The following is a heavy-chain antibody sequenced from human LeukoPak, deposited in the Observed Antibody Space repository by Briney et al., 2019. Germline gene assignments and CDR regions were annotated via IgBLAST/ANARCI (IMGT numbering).Heavy chain of an antibody. V-gene: IGHV1-18*01. J-gene: IGHJ4*02. CDR3: ARVLSGSYYFDY. D-gene: IGHD1-26*01. CDR2: ISAYNGNT. CDR1: GYTFTSYG. Sequence: GASVKVSCKASGYTFTSYGISWVRQAPGQGLERMGWISAYNGNTNYAQKLQGRVTMTTDTSTSTAYTELRSLRSDDTAVYYCARVLSGSYYFDYWGQGTLVTVSS.